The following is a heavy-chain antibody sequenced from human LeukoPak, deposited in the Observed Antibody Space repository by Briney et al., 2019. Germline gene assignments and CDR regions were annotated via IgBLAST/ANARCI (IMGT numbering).Heavy chain of an antibody. Sequence: SETLSLTCTVSGGSISHYYWSWIRQSPGKGLEWIGYIHYSGTTNYNPSLKSRVTISVDTSRNQFSPQLRSVTAADTAVYYCAREDPQTTVPEGMDVWGQGTTVIVSS. CDR3: AREDPQTTVPEGMDV. J-gene: IGHJ6*02. CDR1: GGSISHYY. D-gene: IGHD4-17*01. V-gene: IGHV4-59*01. CDR2: IHYSGTT.